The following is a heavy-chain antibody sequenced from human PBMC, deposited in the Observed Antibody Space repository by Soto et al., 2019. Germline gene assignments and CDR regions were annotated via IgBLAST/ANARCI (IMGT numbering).Heavy chain of an antibody. CDR3: AGSMVRGVNDY. J-gene: IGHJ4*02. V-gene: IGHV4-30-2*01. CDR2: IYHSGST. Sequence: SETLCLTCAVSGGSISSGGYSWSWIRQPPGKGLEWIGYIYHSGSTYYNPSLKSRVTISVDRSKNQFSLKLSSVTAADTAVYYCAGSMVRGVNDYWGQGTRVTVSS. CDR1: GGSISSGGYS. D-gene: IGHD3-10*01.